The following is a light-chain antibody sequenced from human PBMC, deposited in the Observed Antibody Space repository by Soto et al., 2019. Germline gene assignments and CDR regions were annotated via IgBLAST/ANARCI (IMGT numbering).Light chain of an antibody. J-gene: IGKJ4*01. CDR2: KGS. Sequence: DTQMTQSPSTLSASEGDSVTITCRASQSISSWLAWYQQKPGKAPKLLIYKGSTLQSGVPSSFSGRGSGTEFTLTISSLQPDDFATYYCQQYDSYPLTFGGGTKVEIK. CDR1: QSISSW. V-gene: IGKV1-5*03. CDR3: QQYDSYPLT.